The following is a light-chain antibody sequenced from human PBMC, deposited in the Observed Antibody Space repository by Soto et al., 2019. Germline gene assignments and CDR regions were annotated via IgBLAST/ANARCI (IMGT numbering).Light chain of an antibody. CDR1: MRDVGAYNL. V-gene: IGLV2-14*01. CDR3: SSYSSSSTFYV. Sequence: QSVLAQPASVSGSAGQSITISCSGTMRDVGAYNLVSWYQQHPGTAPKLIIYEVRNRPSGISSRFSGSRSGNTASLTISGLQAEDEADYFCSSYSSSSTFYVFGAGTKVTVL. CDR2: EVR. J-gene: IGLJ1*01.